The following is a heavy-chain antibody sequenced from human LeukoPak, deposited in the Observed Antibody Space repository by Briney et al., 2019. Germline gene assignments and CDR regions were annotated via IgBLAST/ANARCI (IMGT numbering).Heavy chain of an antibody. D-gene: IGHD4-17*01. CDR2: IWYDGSNK. CDR1: GFTFNSYG. CDR3: ARARTTRGFDY. J-gene: IGHJ4*02. V-gene: IGHV3-33*01. Sequence: PGGSLRLSCAASGFTFNSYGIRWVRQAPGKGLEGVAFIWYDGSNKYYADSVKGRFTISRDNSKNTLYLQMNSLRAEDTAVYYCARARTTRGFDYWGQGTLVTVSS.